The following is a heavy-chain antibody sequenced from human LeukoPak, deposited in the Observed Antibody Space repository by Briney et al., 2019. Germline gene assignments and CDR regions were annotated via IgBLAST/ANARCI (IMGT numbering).Heavy chain of an antibody. J-gene: IGHJ6*03. CDR1: GGNFRSYA. D-gene: IGHD3-10*01. Sequence: GASVKVPCKPSGGNFRSYALSWVRQAPGQGLEWMGRGIPIFSTANYAQKFQGRVTITTEESTSTVYMELSSLTSEDTAVYYCAREAGVSGGGFPYYYFMDVWGKGTTVTVSS. V-gene: IGHV1-69*05. CDR3: AREAGVSGGGFPYYYFMDV. CDR2: GIPIFSTA.